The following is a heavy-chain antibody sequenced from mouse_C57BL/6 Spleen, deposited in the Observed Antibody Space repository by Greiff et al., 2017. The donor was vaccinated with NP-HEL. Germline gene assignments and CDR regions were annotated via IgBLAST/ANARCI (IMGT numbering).Heavy chain of an antibody. CDR1: GFTFSSYT. Sequence: EVMLVESGGGLVKPGGSLKLSCAASGFTFSSYTMSWVRQTPEKRLEWVATISGGGGNTYYPDSVKGRFTISRDNAKISLYLQMMSLRSEDTALYYCASRGGNDWYFYVWGTGTTVTVST. CDR3: ASRGGNDWYFYV. J-gene: IGHJ1*03. V-gene: IGHV5-9*01. D-gene: IGHD2-1*01. CDR2: ISGGGGNT.